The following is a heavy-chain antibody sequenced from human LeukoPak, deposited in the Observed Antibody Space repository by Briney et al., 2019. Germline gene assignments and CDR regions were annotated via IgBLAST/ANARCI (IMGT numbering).Heavy chain of an antibody. CDR1: GGSISSGSYY. D-gene: IGHD2-8*01. CDR2: IYTSGST. Sequence: KASETLSLTCTVSGGSISSGSYYWGWIRQPAGKGLEWIGRIYTSGSTNYNPSLKSRVTISVDTSKNQFSLKLSSVTAADTAVYYCARAGSGYCTNGVCYGSRGFDYWGQGTLVTVSS. V-gene: IGHV4-61*02. CDR3: ARAGSGYCTNGVCYGSRGFDY. J-gene: IGHJ4*02.